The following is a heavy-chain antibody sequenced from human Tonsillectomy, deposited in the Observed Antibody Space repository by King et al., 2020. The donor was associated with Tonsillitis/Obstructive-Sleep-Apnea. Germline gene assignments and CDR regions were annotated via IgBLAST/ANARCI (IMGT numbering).Heavy chain of an antibody. CDR3: ARGRVFGVVIRGARDYYYMDV. CDR2: INHSGST. V-gene: IGHV4-34*01. D-gene: IGHD3-3*01. CDR1: GGSFSGYY. Sequence: VQLQQWGAGLLKPSETLSLTCAVYGGSFSGYYWTWIRQPPGKGLEWIGEINHSGSTNYNPSLKSRVTISVDTSKNPFSLKLSSVTAADTAVYYCARGRVFGVVIRGARDYYYMDVWGKGTTVTVSS. J-gene: IGHJ6*03.